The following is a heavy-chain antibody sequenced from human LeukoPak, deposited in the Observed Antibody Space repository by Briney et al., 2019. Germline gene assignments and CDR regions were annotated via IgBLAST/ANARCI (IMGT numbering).Heavy chain of an antibody. CDR1: GGTFSSYA. CDR3: AGKGSGWFDAFDI. Sequence: SVKVSCKASGGTFSSYAISWVRQAPGQGLEWMGGIIPIFGTANYAQKFQGRVTITADEPTSTAYMELSSLRSEDTAVYYCAGKGSGWFDAFDIWGQGTMVTVSS. D-gene: IGHD6-19*01. V-gene: IGHV1-69*13. CDR2: IIPIFGTA. J-gene: IGHJ3*02.